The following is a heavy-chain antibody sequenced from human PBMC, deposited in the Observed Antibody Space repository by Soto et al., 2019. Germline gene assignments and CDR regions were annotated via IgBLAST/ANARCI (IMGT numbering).Heavy chain of an antibody. D-gene: IGHD3-3*01. CDR3: ATIPGDFWSGGEY. V-gene: IGHV1-24*01. Sequence: EASVKVSCKVSRYTLTELSMHWVRQAPGKGLEWMGGFDPEDGETIYAQKFQGRVTMTEDTSTDTAYMELSSLRSEDTAVYYCATIPGDFWSGGEYWGQGTMVTVSS. CDR1: RYTLTELS. CDR2: FDPEDGET. J-gene: IGHJ4*02.